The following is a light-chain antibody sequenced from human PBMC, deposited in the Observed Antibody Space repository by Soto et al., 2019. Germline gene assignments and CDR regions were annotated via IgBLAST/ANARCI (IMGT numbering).Light chain of an antibody. J-gene: IGKJ1*01. CDR3: QQYGSSRT. CDR1: QSVSSSY. V-gene: IGKV3-20*01. CDR2: GAS. Sequence: EIVLTQSPGTLSLSPGERATLSCRASQSVSSSYLAWYQQKPGQAPRLLIYGASSRATDIPDRFSGSGSGTDFTLTISRLEPEAFAVYYCQQYGSSRTFGQGTKVELK.